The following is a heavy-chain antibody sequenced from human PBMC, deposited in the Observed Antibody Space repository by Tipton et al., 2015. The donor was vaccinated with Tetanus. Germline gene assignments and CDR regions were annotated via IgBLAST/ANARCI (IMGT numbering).Heavy chain of an antibody. J-gene: IGHJ2*01. CDR1: GGSISSSSYY. D-gene: IGHD2-2*01. CDR3: ASTIESAAASWYFDL. Sequence: TLSLTCTVSGGSISSSSYYWGWIRQPPGKGLEWIGSIYYSGSTYYNPSLKSRVTISVDTSKNQFSLKLSSVTAADTAVYYCASTIESAAASWYFDLWGRGTLVTVS. V-gene: IGHV4-39*01. CDR2: IYYSGST.